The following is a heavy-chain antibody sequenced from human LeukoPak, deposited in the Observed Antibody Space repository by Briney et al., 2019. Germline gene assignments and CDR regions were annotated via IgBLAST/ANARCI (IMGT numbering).Heavy chain of an antibody. D-gene: IGHD6-6*01. CDR1: TFTFTTYS. CDR3: AREYSSSSGRAFDI. CDR2: ISSSSTI. J-gene: IGHJ3*02. V-gene: IGHV3-48*01. Sequence: GGSLRLSCAASTFTFTTYSMSWVRQAPGRGLEWVSYISSSSTIFYADSVKGRFTISRDNARNSLYLQMNSLRAEDTAVYYCAREYSSSSGRAFDIWGQGTMVTVSS.